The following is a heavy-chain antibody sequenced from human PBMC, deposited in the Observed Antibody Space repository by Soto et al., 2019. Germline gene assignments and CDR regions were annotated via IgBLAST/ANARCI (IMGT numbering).Heavy chain of an antibody. V-gene: IGHV4-59*01. CDR2: IYFNGNT. J-gene: IGHJ4*02. D-gene: IGHD3-16*01. CDR3: ASVTFGGIVLAH. CDR1: AASFSKYY. Sequence: DTLSLTCTVSAASFSKYYWTWIRQPPGKGLEWIGYIYFNGNTKYNPSLEGRLTISIDTSKKEFSLKLTSVTAADAAVYYCASVTFGGIVLAHWGQGTQVTVSS.